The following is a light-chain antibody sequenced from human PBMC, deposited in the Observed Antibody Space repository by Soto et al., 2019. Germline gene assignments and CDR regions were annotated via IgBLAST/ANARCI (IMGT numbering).Light chain of an antibody. Sequence: IVLTQSPGTLSLSPGERATLSCMASQSVSSSYLAWYQQKPGQAPRLLIYGASSRATGIPARFSGSGSGTEFTLTISSLQSEDFAVYYCQQYYNWPPITFGQGTRLEIK. CDR3: QQYYNWPPIT. CDR1: QSVSSSY. J-gene: IGKJ5*01. CDR2: GAS. V-gene: IGKV3-15*01.